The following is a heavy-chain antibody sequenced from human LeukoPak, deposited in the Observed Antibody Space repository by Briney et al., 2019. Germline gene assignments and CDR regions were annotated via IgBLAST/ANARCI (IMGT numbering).Heavy chain of an antibody. V-gene: IGHV4-38-2*01. CDR3: ARAGWIITSGIDY. CDR2: IYHIGST. CDR1: GYSISRGYY. J-gene: IGHJ4*02. Sequence: SETLSLTCGVSGYSISRGYYWAWIRQPPEKGVEWIGTIYHIGSTYYNPSLESRVTISVDTSKNEFSLNLNSVTAADTAVYYCARAGWIITSGIDYWGQGALVTVSS. D-gene: IGHD2-2*03.